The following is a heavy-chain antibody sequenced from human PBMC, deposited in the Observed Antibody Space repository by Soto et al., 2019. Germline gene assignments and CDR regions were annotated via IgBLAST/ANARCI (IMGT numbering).Heavy chain of an antibody. D-gene: IGHD6-19*01. V-gene: IGHV6-1*01. CDR3: ARDGQWLINYYYYGMDV. CDR2: TYYRSKWYN. CDR1: GDSVSSNSAA. J-gene: IGHJ6*02. Sequence: PSQTLSLTCAIPGDSVSSNSAAWNWIRQSPSRGLEWLGRTYYRSKWYNDYAVSVKSRITINPDTSKNQFSLQLNSVTPEDTAVYYCARDGQWLINYYYYGMDVWGQGTTVTVSS.